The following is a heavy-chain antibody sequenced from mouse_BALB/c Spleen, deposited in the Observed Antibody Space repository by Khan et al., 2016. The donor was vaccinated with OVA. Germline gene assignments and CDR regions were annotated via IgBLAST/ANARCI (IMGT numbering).Heavy chain of an antibody. D-gene: IGHD2-3*01. CDR2: ISCYNGAT. CDR1: GYSFTGYY. CDR3: ARFLDGPYAMDY. Sequence: LVKTGASVKISCKASGYSFTGYYMHWVKQSHGKSLEWIGYISCYNGATSYNQKFKGKATFTVDTSSSTAYMQFNSLTSEDSAVDYCARFLDGPYAMDYWGQGTSVTVSS. V-gene: IGHV1S34*01. J-gene: IGHJ4*01.